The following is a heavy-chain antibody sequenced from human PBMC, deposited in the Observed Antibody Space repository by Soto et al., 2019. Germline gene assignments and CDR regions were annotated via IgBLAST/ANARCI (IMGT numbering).Heavy chain of an antibody. V-gene: IGHV1-18*01. Sequence: ASVKVSCQASGYTFTSYGISWVRQAPGQGLEWMGWISAYNGNTNYAQKLQGRVTMTTDTSTTTAYMELRSLRSDDTAVYYCASERHDYGGYGAFFPWGQGTLVTVSS. D-gene: IGHD4-17*01. CDR1: GYTFTSYG. CDR2: ISAYNGNT. CDR3: ASERHDYGGYGAFFP. J-gene: IGHJ5*02.